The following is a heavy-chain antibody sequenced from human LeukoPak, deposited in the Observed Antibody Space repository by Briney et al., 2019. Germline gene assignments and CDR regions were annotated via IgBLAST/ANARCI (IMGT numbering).Heavy chain of an antibody. CDR2: INGNDGST. CDR3: ARDEGSTYNQLDY. Sequence: ASVKVSCKASGYTFDNFYIHWVRQAPGQGPEWMGWINGNDGSTQYAQKFQGRVTMTRVTAISTVYMDLSGLRPDDTAIYYCARDEGSTYNQLDYWDQGTLVTVSS. D-gene: IGHD1-14*01. V-gene: IGHV1-2*02. CDR1: GYTFDNFY. J-gene: IGHJ4*02.